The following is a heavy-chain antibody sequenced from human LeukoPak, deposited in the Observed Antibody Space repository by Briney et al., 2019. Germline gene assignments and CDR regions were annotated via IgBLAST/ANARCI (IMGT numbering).Heavy chain of an antibody. V-gene: IGHV1-69*06. CDR3: ARHWGYCSSTSCYDSNWFDP. D-gene: IGHD2-2*01. CDR2: IIPIFGTA. J-gene: IGHJ5*02. CDR1: GGTFSSYA. Sequence: GASVKVSCKASGGTFSSYAISWVRQAPGQGLEWMGGIIPIFGTANYAKKFQGRVTITADKSTSTAYMELSSLRSEDTAVYYCARHWGYCSSTSCYDSNWFDPWGQGTLVTASS.